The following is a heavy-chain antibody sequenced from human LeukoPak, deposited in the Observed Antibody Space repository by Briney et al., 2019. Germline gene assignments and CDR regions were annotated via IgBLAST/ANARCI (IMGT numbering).Heavy chain of an antibody. Sequence: ASVKVSCKASGYTFTVYYMHWVRQAPGQGLEWMGWINPNSGGTNYAQKFQGRVTMTRDTSINSAYMELSRLRSDDTAVYYCARVLGGLSYFEYWGQGTLVTVSS. V-gene: IGHV1-2*02. D-gene: IGHD3/OR15-3a*01. CDR3: ARVLGGLSYFEY. CDR1: GYTFTVYY. CDR2: INPNSGGT. J-gene: IGHJ4*02.